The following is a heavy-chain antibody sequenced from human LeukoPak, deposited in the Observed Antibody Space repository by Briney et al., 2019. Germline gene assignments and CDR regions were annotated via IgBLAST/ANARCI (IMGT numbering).Heavy chain of an antibody. CDR1: GYRFTSYW. Sequence: GESLKISCKGSGYRFTSYWVGWVRQMPGKGLEWMGIIYPGDSDTRYSPSFQGQVTISADNSISTAYLQWSSLKASDTAIYYCAKGPSSKNWFDPWGQGTLVTVSS. J-gene: IGHJ5*02. CDR2: IYPGDSDT. D-gene: IGHD2/OR15-2a*01. V-gene: IGHV5-51*01. CDR3: AKGPSSKNWFDP.